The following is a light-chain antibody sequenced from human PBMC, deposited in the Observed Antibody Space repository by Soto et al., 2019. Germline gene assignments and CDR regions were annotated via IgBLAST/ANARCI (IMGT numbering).Light chain of an antibody. V-gene: IGKV3-15*01. CDR3: QEYNNVSPGST. CDR2: GAS. Sequence: EIVMTQSPATLSVSPGERATLSCRASQSVSSNLAWYQQKPGQAPRLLIYGASTTATGIPARFSGSGSGTEFTLTISSLQFEDFAVYYCQEYNNVSPGSTFGGGTKVEIK. J-gene: IGKJ4*01. CDR1: QSVSSN.